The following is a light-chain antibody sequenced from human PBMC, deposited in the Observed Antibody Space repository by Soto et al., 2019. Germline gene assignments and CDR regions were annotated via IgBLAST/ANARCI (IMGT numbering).Light chain of an antibody. CDR2: GHT. CDR3: QSYDSSLSVVL. V-gene: IGLV1-40*01. Sequence: QSVLTQPPSVSGAPGQRVTISCTGSSSNIGADYDVHWYQQLPGTAPKLLIYGHTNRPSGVPDRFSGSKSGTSASLAITGLQAEDEADYYCQSYDSSLSVVLFGGGTKVTVL. J-gene: IGLJ2*01. CDR1: SSNIGADYD.